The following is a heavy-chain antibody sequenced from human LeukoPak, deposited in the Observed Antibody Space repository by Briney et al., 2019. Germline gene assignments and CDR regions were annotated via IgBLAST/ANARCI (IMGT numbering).Heavy chain of an antibody. CDR2: IYYSGST. D-gene: IGHD6-19*01. Sequence: SEALSLTCTVSGGSIGSYFWSWIRQPPGKGLEWLGYIYYSGSTNYNLSLKGRVTISVDTSKNRFSLELTSVTAADTAVYYCASHTPILYNSGFYPYAFDLWGQGTMVTVSS. J-gene: IGHJ3*01. CDR3: ASHTPILYNSGFYPYAFDL. V-gene: IGHV4-59*08. CDR1: GGSIGSYF.